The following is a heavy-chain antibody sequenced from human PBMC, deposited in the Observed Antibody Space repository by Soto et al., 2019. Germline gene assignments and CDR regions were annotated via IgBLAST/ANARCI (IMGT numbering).Heavy chain of an antibody. Sequence: PGGSLRLSCAASGFTFSSYAMHWVRQAPGKGLEWVAVISYDGSNKYYADSVKGRFTISRDNSKNTLYLQMNSLRAEDTAVYYCARDLHTYTVTPFDYWGQGTLVTVSS. CDR1: GFTFSSYA. CDR2: ISYDGSNK. V-gene: IGHV3-30-3*01. J-gene: IGHJ4*02. D-gene: IGHD4-17*01. CDR3: ARDLHTYTVTPFDY.